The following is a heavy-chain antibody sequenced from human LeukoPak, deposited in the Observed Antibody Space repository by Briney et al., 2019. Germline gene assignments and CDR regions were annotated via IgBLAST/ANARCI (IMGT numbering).Heavy chain of an antibody. V-gene: IGHV3-15*01. CDR2: IKSKTDGGTT. CDR3: TTEGEMATNLDY. Sequence: PGGSLRLSCAASVFTFSNAWMSWVRQAPGKGLEWVVRIKSKTDGGTTDYAAPVKGRFTISRDASKNTLYLQMNSLKTEDTAVYYCTTEGEMATNLDYWGQGTLVTVSS. CDR1: VFTFSNAW. J-gene: IGHJ4*02. D-gene: IGHD5-24*01.